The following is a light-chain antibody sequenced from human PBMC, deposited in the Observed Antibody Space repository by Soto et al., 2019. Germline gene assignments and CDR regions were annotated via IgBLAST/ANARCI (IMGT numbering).Light chain of an antibody. CDR2: DAS. CDR3: QQYNSYATWT. V-gene: IGKV1-5*01. CDR1: QSISSW. Sequence: DIQMTQSPSIVSASVVDRVTITCRASQSISSWLAWYQQKPGKAPKLLIYDASSLESGVPSRFSGSGSGTEFTLTISSLQPDDFATYYCQQYNSYATWTFGQGTKVDIK. J-gene: IGKJ1*01.